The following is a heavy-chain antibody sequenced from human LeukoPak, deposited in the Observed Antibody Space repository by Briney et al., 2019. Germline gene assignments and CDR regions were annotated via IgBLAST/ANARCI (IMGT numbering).Heavy chain of an antibody. D-gene: IGHD6-13*01. CDR2: IYTSGST. Sequence: SETLSLTCTVSGGSISSGSYYWSWIRQPAGKGLEWIGRIYTSGSTNYNPSLKSRVTISVDTSKNQFSLKLSSVTAADTAVYYCAREAAGDSSSWYEYYYYYYMDVWGKGTTVTISS. J-gene: IGHJ6*03. V-gene: IGHV4-61*02. CDR1: GGSISSGSYY. CDR3: AREAAGDSSSWYEYYYYYYMDV.